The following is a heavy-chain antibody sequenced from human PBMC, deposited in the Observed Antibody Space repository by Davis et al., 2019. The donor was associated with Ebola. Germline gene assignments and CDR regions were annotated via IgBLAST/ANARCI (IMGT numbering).Heavy chain of an antibody. CDR1: AGSISSYY. D-gene: IGHD6-13*01. J-gene: IGHJ4*02. CDR2: IYYSGST. Sequence: MPSETLSLTCTVSAGSISSYYWSWIRQPPGKGLGWIGYIYYSGSTNYNPSLKSRVTISVDTSKNQFSLKLSSVTAADTAVYYCARVSSAAGVDYWGQGTLVTVSS. CDR3: ARVSSAAGVDY. V-gene: IGHV4-59*01.